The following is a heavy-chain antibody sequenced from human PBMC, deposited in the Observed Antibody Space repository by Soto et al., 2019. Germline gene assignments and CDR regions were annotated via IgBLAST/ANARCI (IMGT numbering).Heavy chain of an antibody. CDR2: TNEDGSIT. Sequence: EVQLVESGGGLVQPGGSLRLSCEVSGFIFSSYWMHWVRQVPGKGLVWVSRTNEDGSITNYADSVRGRFTISRDNAKNTLYLEMNGLRVEDTVVYYCTRDMGGRGGYWGQGTLVTVSS. D-gene: IGHD3-16*01. CDR3: TRDMGGRGGY. CDR1: GFIFSSYW. J-gene: IGHJ4*02. V-gene: IGHV3-74*01.